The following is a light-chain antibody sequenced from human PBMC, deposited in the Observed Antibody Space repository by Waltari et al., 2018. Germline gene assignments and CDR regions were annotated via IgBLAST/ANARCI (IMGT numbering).Light chain of an antibody. Sequence: QSALTQPPSASGSPGQSVTISCTGTSSDVGGYNYVSWYQQPPGQAPKLMIYEVSKRPSGVPDRVSGAKSGITASLTVSGLQAEDEADYYCSSYAGSNNLVFGTGTKVTVL. CDR3: SSYAGSNNLV. CDR2: EVS. J-gene: IGLJ1*01. V-gene: IGLV2-8*01. CDR1: SSDVGGYNY.